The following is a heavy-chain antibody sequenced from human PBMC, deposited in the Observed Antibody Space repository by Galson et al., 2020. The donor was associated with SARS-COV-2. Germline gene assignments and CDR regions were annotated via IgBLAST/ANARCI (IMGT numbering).Heavy chain of an antibody. D-gene: IGHD6-13*01. CDR2: IIPIFGTA. V-gene: IGHV1-69*13. J-gene: IGHJ5*02. Sequence: SVKVSCKASGGTFSSYAISWVRQAPGQGLEWMGGIIPIFGTANYAQKFQGRVTITADESTSTAYMELSSLRSEDTAVYYCARSGWGRGTYSSSSWFDPWGQGTLVTVSS. CDR1: GGTFSSYA. CDR3: ARSGWGRGTYSSSSWFDP.